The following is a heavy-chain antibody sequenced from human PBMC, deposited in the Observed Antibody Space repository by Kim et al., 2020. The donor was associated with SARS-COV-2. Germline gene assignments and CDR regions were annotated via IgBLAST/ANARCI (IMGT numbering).Heavy chain of an antibody. J-gene: IGHJ4*02. V-gene: IGHV4-39*01. CDR2: IYYSGST. D-gene: IGHD3-22*01. Sequence: SETLSLTCTVSGGSISSSSYYWGWIRQPPGKGLEWIGSIYYSGSTYYNPSLKSRVTISVDTSKNQFSLKLSSVTAADTAVYYCARHGVGYDSSGYSPSFFDYWGQGTLVTVSS. CDR3: ARHGVGYDSSGYSPSFFDY. CDR1: GGSISSSSYY.